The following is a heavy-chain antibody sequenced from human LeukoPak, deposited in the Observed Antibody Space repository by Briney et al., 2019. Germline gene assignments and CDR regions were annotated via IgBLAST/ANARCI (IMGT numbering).Heavy chain of an antibody. Sequence: PGGSLRLSCAASGFTFDDYAMHWVRQAPGKGLEWVSLISWDGGGTYYADTVKGRFTISRDNSKNSLYLQMNSLRAEDTALYYCAKDSVAVTGTGNIDYWGQGTLVTVSS. V-gene: IGHV3-43D*03. D-gene: IGHD6-19*01. CDR3: AKDSVAVTGTGNIDY. CDR2: ISWDGGGT. J-gene: IGHJ4*02. CDR1: GFTFDDYA.